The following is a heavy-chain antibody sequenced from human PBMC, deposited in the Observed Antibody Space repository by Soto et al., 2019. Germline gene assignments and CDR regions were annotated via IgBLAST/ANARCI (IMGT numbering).Heavy chain of an antibody. J-gene: IGHJ5*02. CDR3: ARGIYSKVGATIWFDP. V-gene: IGHV4-4*07. D-gene: IGHD1-26*01. CDR1: GGSINSYY. Sequence: QVQLQESGPGLVKPSETLSLTCTVSGGSINSYYWSWIRQPAGKGLEWIGRIYTSGSTNYNPSLKSRVTMSVATSKNRFSLKLSSVTAADTAVYYCARGIYSKVGATIWFDPWGQGTLVTVSS. CDR2: IYTSGST.